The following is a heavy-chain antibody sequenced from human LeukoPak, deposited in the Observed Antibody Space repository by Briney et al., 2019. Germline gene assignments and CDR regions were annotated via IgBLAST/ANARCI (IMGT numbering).Heavy chain of an antibody. V-gene: IGHV5-51*01. CDR2: IYPGDSDT. D-gene: IGHD6-13*01. Sequence: KVGESLKISCKGSGYSFTSYWIGWVRQMPGKGLEWMGIIYPGDSDTRYSPSFQGQVTISADKSISTAYLRWSSLKASDTAMYYCARHARISSSWTLDYWGQGTLVTVSS. CDR1: GYSFTSYW. CDR3: ARHARISSSWTLDY. J-gene: IGHJ4*02.